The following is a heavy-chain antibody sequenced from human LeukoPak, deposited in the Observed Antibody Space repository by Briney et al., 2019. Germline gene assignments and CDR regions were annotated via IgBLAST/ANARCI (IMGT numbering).Heavy chain of an antibody. CDR1: GFTFSSYG. CDR2: ISYDGSNK. V-gene: IGHV3-30*18. J-gene: IGHJ4*02. CDR3: AKDFYCGGDCYAIDY. D-gene: IGHD2-21*02. Sequence: PGGSLRLSCAASGFTFSSYGMHWVRQAPGKGLEWVAVISYDGSNKYYADSVKGRFTISRDNSKNTLYLQMNRLRAEDTAVYYCAKDFYCGGDCYAIDYWGQGTLVTVSS.